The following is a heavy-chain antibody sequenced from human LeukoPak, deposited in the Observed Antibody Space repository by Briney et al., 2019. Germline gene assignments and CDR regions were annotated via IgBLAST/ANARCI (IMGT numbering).Heavy chain of an antibody. V-gene: IGHV1-2*02. D-gene: IGHD2-15*01. CDR1: GYTFTSYG. CDR3: ARDKCSGGSCYSKDY. J-gene: IGHJ4*02. CDR2: INPNSGGT. Sequence: ASVKVSCKASGYTFTSYGISWVRQAPGQGLEWMGWINPNSGGTNYAQKFQGRVTMTRDTSISTAYMELSRLRSDDTAVYYCARDKCSGGSCYSKDYWGQGTLVTVSS.